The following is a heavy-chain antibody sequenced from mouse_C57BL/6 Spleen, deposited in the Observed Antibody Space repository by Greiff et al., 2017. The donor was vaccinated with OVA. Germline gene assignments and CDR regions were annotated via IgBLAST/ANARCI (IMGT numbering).Heavy chain of an antibody. Sequence: VQLQQSDAELVKPGASVKISCKVSGYTFTDHTIHWMKQRPEQGLEWIGYIYPRDGSTKYNEKFKGKATLTADKSSSTAYMQLNSLTSEDAAVYFCARPGARRSSYWYFDVWGTGTTVTVSS. CDR1: GYTFTDHT. V-gene: IGHV1-78*01. CDR2: IYPRDGST. J-gene: IGHJ1*03. CDR3: ARPGARRSSYWYFDV. D-gene: IGHD1-1*01.